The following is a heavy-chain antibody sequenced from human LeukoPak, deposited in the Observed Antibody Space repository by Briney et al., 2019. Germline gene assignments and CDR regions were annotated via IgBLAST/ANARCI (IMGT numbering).Heavy chain of an antibody. D-gene: IGHD1-26*01. CDR3: SRESGPFCPFGY. CDR1: GGSISGTNW. V-gene: IGHV4-4*02. J-gene: IGHJ4*02. CDR2: ISLAGQT. Sequence: PSGTLSLTCGVSGGSISGTNWWSWVRQPPGQGLEWIGEISLAGQTNYNPSLNGRVTMSLDKSSNQLSLHLTSVTAADTATYFCSRESGPFCPFGYWGQGILVTV.